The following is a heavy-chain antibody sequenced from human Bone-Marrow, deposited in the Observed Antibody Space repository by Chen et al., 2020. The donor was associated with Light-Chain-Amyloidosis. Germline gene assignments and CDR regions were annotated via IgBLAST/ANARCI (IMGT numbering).Heavy chain of an antibody. CDR2: IKSESDGGTT. V-gene: IGHV3-15*01. CDR1: GFSFSNAW. CDR3: ASDGGLVVVEAAV. J-gene: IGHJ4*02. Sequence: EVRLVESGGGVVKPGGYLRLSCEASGFSFSNAWVTWVRQAPGKGLEWLGRIKSESDGGTTAFAASVQGRFGISRDQTRNTVYLQMSSLKSDDTAIYYCASDGGLVVVEAAVWGQGTQVTVSS. D-gene: IGHD2-21*01.